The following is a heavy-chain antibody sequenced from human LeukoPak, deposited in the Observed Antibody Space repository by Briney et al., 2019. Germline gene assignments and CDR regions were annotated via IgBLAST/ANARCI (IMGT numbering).Heavy chain of an antibody. D-gene: IGHD2-2*01. J-gene: IGHJ6*02. Sequence: GGSLRLSCAASGFTFSSYWMSWVRQAPGKGLEWVANIKQDGSEKYYVDSVKGRFTISRDNAKNSLYLQMNSLRAEDTAVYYCARWGRGIVVVPAAIRTQLDYYYYGMDVWGQGTTVTVSS. CDR3: ARWGRGIVVVPAAIRTQLDYYYYGMDV. CDR1: GFTFSSYW. V-gene: IGHV3-7*01. CDR2: IKQDGSEK.